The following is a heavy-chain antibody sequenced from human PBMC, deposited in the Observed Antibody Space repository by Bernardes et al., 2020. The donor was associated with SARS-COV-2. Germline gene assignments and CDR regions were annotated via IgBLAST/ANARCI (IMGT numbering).Heavy chain of an antibody. D-gene: IGHD2-8*01. Sequence: GFLSPSRAASGFTVNPYSMHWVRPAPGKGLEWVSSILADPNSVYYADSVRGRFTISRDNAKNSLYLQMNSLRAEDTAVYYCVRDAYCTNDLCFDFWGRGTLVTVSS. CDR2: ILADPNSV. J-gene: IGHJ4*02. V-gene: IGHV3-21*01. CDR1: GFTVNPYS. CDR3: VRDAYCTNDLCFDF.